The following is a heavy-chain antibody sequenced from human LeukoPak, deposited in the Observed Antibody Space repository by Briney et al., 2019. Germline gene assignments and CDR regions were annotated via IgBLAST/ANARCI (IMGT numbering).Heavy chain of an antibody. J-gene: IGHJ4*02. V-gene: IGHV3-74*01. CDR2: INRDGSRT. CDR1: GFSFSTYW. D-gene: IGHD3-3*02. Sequence: GGSLRLSCAASGFSFSTYWIHWVRQAPGKGLVWVSSINRDGSRTYYADSVKGRFTISRDNAKNTLYLQMNSLRAEDTAVFYCARDEGSEVPSIRGFDFWGQGTLVTVSS. CDR3: ARDEGSEVPSIRGFDF.